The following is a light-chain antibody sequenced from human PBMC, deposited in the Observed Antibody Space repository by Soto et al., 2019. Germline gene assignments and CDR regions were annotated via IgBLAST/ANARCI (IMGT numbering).Light chain of an antibody. V-gene: IGKV1-5*03. CDR1: QTISSW. CDR3: QHNNRYSET. Sequence: DIQMTQSPSTLSGSVGDRATITCRASQTISSWLAWYQQKPGKAPKLLIYQASTLKSGVPSRCSGSGSGTEFTITSSSLQPDDFATYYCQHNNRYSETFGQGTKVELK. CDR2: QAS. J-gene: IGKJ1*01.